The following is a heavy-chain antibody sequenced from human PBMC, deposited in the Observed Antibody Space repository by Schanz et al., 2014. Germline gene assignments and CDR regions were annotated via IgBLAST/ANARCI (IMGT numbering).Heavy chain of an antibody. CDR2: IGYDGSEK. CDR1: EFSFSSFG. D-gene: IGHD6-13*01. V-gene: IGHV3-30*02. J-gene: IGHJ4*02. CDR3: AKEKEEVAADGSFFDY. Sequence: VQLVESGGGLVQPRGSLRLSCAASEFSFSSFGMNWVRQAPGKGLEWVANIGYDGSEKYYVDSVKGRFTISRDNSKNTVNLQMNSLRAEDTAVYYCAKEKEEVAADGSFFDYWGQGTLVTVSS.